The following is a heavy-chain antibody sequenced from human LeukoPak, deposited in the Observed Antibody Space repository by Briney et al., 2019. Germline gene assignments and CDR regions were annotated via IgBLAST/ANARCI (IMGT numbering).Heavy chain of an antibody. V-gene: IGHV3-23*01. Sequence: GGSLRLSCAASGFTFSSYAMNWVRQAPGKGLEWVSGISGSGGSTYYADSVKGRFTISRDNSKNTLYLQMNSLRVEDTAVYYCAKSPTVDAAFDIWGQGAMVTVSS. CDR2: ISGSGGST. CDR3: AKSPTVDAAFDI. CDR1: GFTFSSYA. D-gene: IGHD4-23*01. J-gene: IGHJ3*02.